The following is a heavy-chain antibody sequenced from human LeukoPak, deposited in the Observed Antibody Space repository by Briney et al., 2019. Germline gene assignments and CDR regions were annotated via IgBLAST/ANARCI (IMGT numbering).Heavy chain of an antibody. CDR2: IYYSGST. Sequence: SETLSLTCTVSGGSITSYYWSWIRQPPGKGLEWIGSIYYSGSTNYYNPSLKSRVTISVDMSKNQFSLKLSSVTAADTAVYYCARIRATTVTTVAPSGFDYWGQGTLVTVSS. CDR3: ARIRATTVTTVAPSGFDY. D-gene: IGHD4-17*01. V-gene: IGHV4-59*12. J-gene: IGHJ4*02. CDR1: GGSITSYY.